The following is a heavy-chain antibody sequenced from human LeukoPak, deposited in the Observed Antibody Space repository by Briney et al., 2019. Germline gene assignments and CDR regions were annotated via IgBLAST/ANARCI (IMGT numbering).Heavy chain of an antibody. CDR2: ITSSSSYI. V-gene: IGHV3-21*01. Sequence: GRSLRLSCAASGFTFSSYGMHWVRQAPGKGLEWVSSITSSSSYIYYADSVRGRFTISRDNAKNSLYLQMNSLRAEDTALYYCARGGAAGGIDAFDIWGQGTMVTVSS. CDR1: GFTFSSYG. J-gene: IGHJ3*02. CDR3: ARGGAAGGIDAFDI. D-gene: IGHD6-13*01.